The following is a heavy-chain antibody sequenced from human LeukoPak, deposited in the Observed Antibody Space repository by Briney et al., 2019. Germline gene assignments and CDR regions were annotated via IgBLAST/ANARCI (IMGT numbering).Heavy chain of an antibody. CDR1: GFTFSSYG. J-gene: IGHJ6*03. V-gene: IGHV3-30*02. CDR3: AKDRRRWPPGPGIYYYMDV. D-gene: IGHD2-15*01. Sequence: QPGGSLSLSCAASGFTFSSYGMHWVRQAPGKGLEWVGFIRYDGSNKYYADSVKGRFTISRDNSKNTLYLQMNSLRAEDTAVYYCAKDRRRWPPGPGIYYYMDVWGKGTTVTISS. CDR2: IRYDGSNK.